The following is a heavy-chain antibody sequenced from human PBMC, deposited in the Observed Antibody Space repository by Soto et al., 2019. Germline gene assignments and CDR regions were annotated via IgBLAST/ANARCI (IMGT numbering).Heavy chain of an antibody. D-gene: IGHD3-22*01. Sequence: RGESLKISCKGSGYSFTSYWIGWVRQMPGKGLEWMGIIYPGDSDTRYSPSFQGQVTISADKSISTAYLQWSSLKASDTAMYYCARLSPLTSGIYYYDSSGYYYSKGDGRLGYFDYWGQGTLVTVSS. V-gene: IGHV5-51*01. J-gene: IGHJ4*02. CDR3: ARLSPLTSGIYYYDSSGYYYSKGDGRLGYFDY. CDR2: IYPGDSDT. CDR1: GYSFTSYW.